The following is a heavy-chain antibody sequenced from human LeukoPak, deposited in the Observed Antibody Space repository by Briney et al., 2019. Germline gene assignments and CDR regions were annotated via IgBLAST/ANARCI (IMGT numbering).Heavy chain of an antibody. CDR3: VRFHSYYYYMDV. CDR1: GGTFSSYA. J-gene: IGHJ6*03. D-gene: IGHD1-26*01. Sequence: SVKVSCKASGGTFSSYAISWVRQAPGQGLEWMGGIIPIFGTANYAQKFQGRVTITADESTSTAYMELSSLRSDDTAVYYCVRFHSYYYYMDVWGKGTTVTVSS. CDR2: IIPIFGTA. V-gene: IGHV1-69*13.